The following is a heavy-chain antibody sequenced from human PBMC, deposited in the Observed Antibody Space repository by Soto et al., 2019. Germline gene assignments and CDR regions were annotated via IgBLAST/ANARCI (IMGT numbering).Heavy chain of an antibody. Sequence: QVQLQESGPGLVKPSGTLSLTCAGSGGSISSSNWWSWVRQPPGEGLEWIGEIDHSGGPNYNPSLNSRVTISIDNSKNQFSLKPRSVTAADTAVYSCARTPCDVYTGYYFDYSGQGTLVTVSS. D-gene: IGHD1-20*01. J-gene: IGHJ4*02. V-gene: IGHV4-4*02. CDR2: IDHSGGP. CDR1: GGSISSSNW. CDR3: ARTPCDVYTGYYFDY.